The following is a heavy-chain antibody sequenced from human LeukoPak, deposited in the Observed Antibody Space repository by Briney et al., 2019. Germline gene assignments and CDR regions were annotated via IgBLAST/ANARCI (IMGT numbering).Heavy chain of an antibody. CDR2: IYYSGST. Sequence: SETLSLTCTVSGGSISSSSYYWGWIRQPPGKGLEWIGSIYYSGSTYYNPSLKSRVTLSIDTSNNQFSLRVNSVTAADTAVYYCARLPLGAFGEVLNFDYWGQGTLVTVSS. CDR3: ARLPLGAFGEVLNFDY. J-gene: IGHJ4*02. D-gene: IGHD3-10*01. V-gene: IGHV4-39*07. CDR1: GGSISSSSYY.